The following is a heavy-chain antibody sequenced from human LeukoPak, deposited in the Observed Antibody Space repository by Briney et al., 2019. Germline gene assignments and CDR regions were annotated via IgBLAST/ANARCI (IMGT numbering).Heavy chain of an antibody. J-gene: IGHJ5*02. Sequence: SETLSLTCTVSGYSISSGYYWGWIRQPPGKGLEWIGSIYHSGSTYYNPSLKSRVTISVDTSKNQFSLKLSSVTAADTAVYYCARRYCSSTSCYAGGGWFDPWGQGTLVTVSS. CDR1: GYSISSGYY. CDR2: IYHSGST. V-gene: IGHV4-38-2*02. CDR3: ARRYCSSTSCYAGGGWFDP. D-gene: IGHD2-2*01.